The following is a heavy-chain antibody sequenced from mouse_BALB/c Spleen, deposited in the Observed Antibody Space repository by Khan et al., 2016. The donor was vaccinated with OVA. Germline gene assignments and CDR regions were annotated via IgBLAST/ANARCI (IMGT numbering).Heavy chain of an antibody. J-gene: IGHJ3*01. CDR2: INPSNNYT. V-gene: IGHV1-4*01. Sequence: QIQLVQSGAELARPGASVKMSCKASGYTFTSYTMHWVRQRPGKTLEWIGHINPSNNYTNYNQNFKDKATLIVDKSSSTAYIQLSSLTSEDSAVYYCVREGAYYRSDGWFAYWGQGTLVTVSA. D-gene: IGHD2-14*01. CDR3: VREGAYYRSDGWFAY. CDR1: GYTFTSYT.